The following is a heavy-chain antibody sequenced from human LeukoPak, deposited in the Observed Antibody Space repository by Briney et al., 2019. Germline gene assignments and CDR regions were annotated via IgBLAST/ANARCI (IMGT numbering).Heavy chain of an antibody. D-gene: IGHD3-22*01. CDR3: ARARNYYDSSGYDDFDY. CDR2: MNPNSGGT. J-gene: IGHJ4*02. Sequence: ASVKVSCKASGYTFTSYDINWVRQATGQGLEWMGWMNPNSGGTNYAQKFQGRVTMTRDTSISTAYMELSRLRSDDTAVYYCARARNYYDSSGYDDFDYWGQGTLVTVSS. CDR1: GYTFTSYD. V-gene: IGHV1-2*02.